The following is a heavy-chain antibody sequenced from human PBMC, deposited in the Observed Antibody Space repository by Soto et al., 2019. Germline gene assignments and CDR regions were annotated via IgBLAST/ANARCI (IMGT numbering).Heavy chain of an antibody. CDR3: AVYSSSNWFDP. CDR2: IYYSGST. Sequence: PSETLSLTCTVSGGSISSYYWSWIRQPPGKGLEWIGYIYYSGSTNYNPSLKSRVTISVDTSKNQFSLKLSSVTAADTAVYYCAVYSSSNWFDPWGQGTLVTVSS. V-gene: IGHV4-59*08. J-gene: IGHJ5*02. CDR1: GGSISSYY. D-gene: IGHD6-13*01.